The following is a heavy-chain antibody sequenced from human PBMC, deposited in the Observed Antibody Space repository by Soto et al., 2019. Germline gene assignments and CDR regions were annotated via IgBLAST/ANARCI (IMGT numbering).Heavy chain of an antibody. V-gene: IGHV1-18*01. Sequence: QVQLVQSGAEVKKPGASVKVSCKASGYTFTSYGISWVRQAPGQGLEWMGWISAYNGNTNYAQKLQGRVTMTTHTATSTAYMELRSLRSDDTAVYYCARSIIGYCSGGSGYAYFDIWGQGTMVTVSS. D-gene: IGHD2-15*01. CDR3: ARSIIGYCSGGSGYAYFDI. CDR2: ISAYNGNT. CDR1: GYTFTSYG. J-gene: IGHJ3*02.